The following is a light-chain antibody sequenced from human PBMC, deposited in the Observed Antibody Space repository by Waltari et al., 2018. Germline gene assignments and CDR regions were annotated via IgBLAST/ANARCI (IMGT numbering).Light chain of an antibody. CDR1: HDINGR. CDR2: ATS. CDR3: LQYNTYPYT. V-gene: IGKV1D-16*02. J-gene: IGKJ2*01. Sequence: IQMTQSPSSLSASVGDRVTITCRARHDINGRLAWYQQKPEKAPKSLIYATSSLHSGVPTTFSGSGSGTDYSLTISSLQPEDFATYYCLQYNTYPYTFGQGTKLDIK.